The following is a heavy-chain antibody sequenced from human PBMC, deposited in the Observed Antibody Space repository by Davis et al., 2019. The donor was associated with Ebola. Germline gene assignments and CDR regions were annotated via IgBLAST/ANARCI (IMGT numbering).Heavy chain of an antibody. D-gene: IGHD3-10*01. CDR1: GYTFTSYG. CDR2: INAGNGNT. J-gene: IGHJ4*02. Sequence: AASVKVSCKASGYTFTSYGISWVRQAPGQGLEWMGWINAGNGNTKYSQKFQGRVTITRDTSASTAYMELSSLRSDDTAVYYCARAREMVRGVTLIDYWGQGTLVTVSS. V-gene: IGHV1-18*01. CDR3: ARAREMVRGVTLIDY.